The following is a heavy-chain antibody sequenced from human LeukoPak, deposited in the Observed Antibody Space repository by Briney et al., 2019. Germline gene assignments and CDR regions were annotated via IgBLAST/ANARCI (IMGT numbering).Heavy chain of an antibody. CDR1: GVTLRGYW. V-gene: IGHV3-74*01. CDR3: ARDLREHDY. J-gene: IGHJ4*02. CDR2: INFDGSEV. Sequence: PGGSLRLSCVGSGVTLRGYWMYWVRQPPGKGLMWVSRINFDGSEVTYADSVEGRFTVSRDNAKNTLYLQMGSLRVEDTAVYYCARDLREHDYWGQGTLVTVSS. D-gene: IGHD1/OR15-1a*01.